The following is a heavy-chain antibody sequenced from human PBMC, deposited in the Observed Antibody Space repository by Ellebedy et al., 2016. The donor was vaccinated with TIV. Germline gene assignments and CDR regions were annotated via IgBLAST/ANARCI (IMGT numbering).Heavy chain of an antibody. D-gene: IGHD6-19*01. CDR3: AYISGSYGLEGFDY. Sequence: ASVTVSCKASGYTFTSYAMHWVRQAPRQRLEWMGWINAGDGDAKYSQRFQGRVTITRDTSASAAYMELSSLRSEDTALYYCAYISGSYGLEGFDYWGQGTLVTVSS. V-gene: IGHV1-3*01. CDR2: INAGDGDA. J-gene: IGHJ4*02. CDR1: GYTFTSYA.